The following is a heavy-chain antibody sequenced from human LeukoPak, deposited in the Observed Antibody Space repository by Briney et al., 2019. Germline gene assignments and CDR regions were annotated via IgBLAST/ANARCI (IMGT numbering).Heavy chain of an antibody. V-gene: IGHV3-7*03. CDR3: ARRGSSWSSFDH. Sequence: GGSLRLSCAASGFTFSSHWMSWVRQAPGKGLEWVANINQDGNEKYYVDSVKGRFTISRDNAKNSLYLQMNSLRAEGTAVYYCARRGSSWSSFDHWGQGTLVTVSS. D-gene: IGHD6-13*01. J-gene: IGHJ4*02. CDR1: GFTFSSHW. CDR2: INQDGNEK.